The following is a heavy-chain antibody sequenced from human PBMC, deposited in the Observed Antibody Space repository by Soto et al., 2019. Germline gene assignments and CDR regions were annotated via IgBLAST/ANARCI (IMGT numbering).Heavy chain of an antibody. D-gene: IGHD1-26*01. CDR2: ISYDGSNK. CDR3: AKGLVQSEEWELLYYFDY. V-gene: IGHV3-30*18. J-gene: IGHJ4*02. Sequence: GGSLRLSCAASGFTFSSYGMHWVRQAPGKGLEWVAVISYDGSNKYYADSVKGRFTISRDNSKNTLYLQMNSLRAEDTAVYYCAKGLVQSEEWELLYYFDYWGQGTLVTVSS. CDR1: GFTFSSYG.